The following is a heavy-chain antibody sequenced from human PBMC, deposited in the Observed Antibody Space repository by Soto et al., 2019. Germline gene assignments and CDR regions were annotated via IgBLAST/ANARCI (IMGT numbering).Heavy chain of an antibody. CDR3: ARAPATYCGGDCYFDY. CDR2: VSAYNGNT. V-gene: IGHV1-18*01. D-gene: IGHD2-21*02. Sequence: QVQLVQSGAEVKKPGASVKVYCKASGYTFTSYGISWVRQAPGQGLEWMGWVSAYNGNTNYAQKLQGRVTMTTDTATSTSYMELRSMRSADSAVYYCARAPATYCGGDCYFDYSGQGTPVIVSS. J-gene: IGHJ4*02. CDR1: GYTFTSYG.